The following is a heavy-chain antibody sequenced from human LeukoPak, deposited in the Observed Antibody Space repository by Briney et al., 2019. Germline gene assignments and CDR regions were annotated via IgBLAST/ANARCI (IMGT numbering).Heavy chain of an antibody. V-gene: IGHV4-59*01. Sequence: ETLSLTCTVSGGSISSYYWSWIRQPPGKGVEWIGYIYYSGSTNLNPSLKSRVTISVDTSKNQFSLKLSSVTAADTAVYYCARGGLEYQLLSYFDYWGQGTLVTVSS. D-gene: IGHD2-2*01. CDR1: GGSISSYY. J-gene: IGHJ4*02. CDR2: IYYSGST. CDR3: ARGGLEYQLLSYFDY.